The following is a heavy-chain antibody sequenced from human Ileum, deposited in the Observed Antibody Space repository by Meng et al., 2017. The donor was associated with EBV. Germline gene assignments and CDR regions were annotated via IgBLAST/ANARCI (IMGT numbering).Heavy chain of an antibody. CDR2: SNYAGST. J-gene: IGHJ4*02. V-gene: IGHV4-34*01. CDR1: GGSFSGYY. Sequence: VQRQQWGAGLVKSSETLSLTCAVYGGSFSGYYWTWIRQAPGRGLEWIGESNYAGSTNYNPSLKSRVTISVDTSKKQFSLNLTSVTAADTAVYYCARVMRRVNYNSGWYAKFWGQGNLVTVSS. CDR3: ARVMRRVNYNSGWYAKF. D-gene: IGHD6-19*01.